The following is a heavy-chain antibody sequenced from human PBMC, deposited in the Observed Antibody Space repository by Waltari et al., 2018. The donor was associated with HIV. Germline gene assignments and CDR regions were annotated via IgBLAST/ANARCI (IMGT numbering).Heavy chain of an antibody. CDR2: ISSSSSTI. D-gene: IGHD2-21*01. Sequence: EVQLVESGGGLVQPGGSLRLSCAASGFTFSSYSMNWVRQAPGTGLEWFSYISSSSSTIYYADSVKGRFTISRDNAKNSLYLQMNGLRAEDTAVYYCSRDGGVSYYGMDVWGQGTTVTVSS. V-gene: IGHV3-48*01. CDR3: SRDGGVSYYGMDV. CDR1: GFTFSSYS. J-gene: IGHJ6*02.